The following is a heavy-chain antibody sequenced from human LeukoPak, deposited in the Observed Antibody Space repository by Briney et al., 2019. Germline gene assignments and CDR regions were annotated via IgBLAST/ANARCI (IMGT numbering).Heavy chain of an antibody. CDR3: ARKPEYSSGWYVDY. CDR2: ISSNGGST. CDR1: GFTFSSYA. J-gene: IGHJ4*02. V-gene: IGHV3-64*01. D-gene: IGHD6-19*01. Sequence: GGSLRLSCAASGFTFSSYAMHWVRQAPGKGLEYVSAISSNGGSTYYANSVKGRFTIPRDNAKNSLYLQMNSLRAEDTAVYYCARKPEYSSGWYVDYWGQGTLVTVSS.